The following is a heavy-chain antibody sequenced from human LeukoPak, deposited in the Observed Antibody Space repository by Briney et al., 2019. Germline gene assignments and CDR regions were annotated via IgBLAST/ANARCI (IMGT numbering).Heavy chain of an antibody. D-gene: IGHD2-21*02. V-gene: IGHV3-21*05. CDR3: ARDGPVVTALWGDAFDI. J-gene: IGHJ3*02. CDR1: GFTFSSYS. CDR2: ISSSSYI. Sequence: GGSLRLSCAASGFTFSSYSMNWVRQAPGKGLEWVSYISSSSYIYYADSVKGRFTISRDNAKNSLYLQMNSLRAEDTAVYYCARDGPVVTALWGDAFDIWGQGTMVTVSS.